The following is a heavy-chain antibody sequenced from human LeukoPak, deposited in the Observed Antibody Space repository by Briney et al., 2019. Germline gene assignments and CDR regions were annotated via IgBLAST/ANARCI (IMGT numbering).Heavy chain of an antibody. CDR3: AKASFVVVVAATFVDY. Sequence: GGSLRLSCAASGFTFSSYEMNWVRQAPGKGLEWVSYISSSGSTIYYADSVKGRFTISRDNAKNSLYLQMNSLRAEDTAVYYCAKASFVVVVAATFVDYWGQGTLVTVSS. CDR1: GFTFSSYE. D-gene: IGHD2-15*01. J-gene: IGHJ4*02. CDR2: ISSSGSTI. V-gene: IGHV3-48*03.